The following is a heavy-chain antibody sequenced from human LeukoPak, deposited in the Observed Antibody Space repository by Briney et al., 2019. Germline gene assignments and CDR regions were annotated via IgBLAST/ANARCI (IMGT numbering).Heavy chain of an antibody. V-gene: IGHV1-18*01. Sequence: ASVKVSCTASGYSFTSYGISWVRQAPGQGLEWMGWINAYNGNTNYAQKLQGRVTMTTDTSTSTAYMELRSLRSDDTAVYYCARAHITMVRGVFDYWGQGTLVTDSS. CDR3: ARAHITMVRGVFDY. CDR1: GYSFTSYG. D-gene: IGHD3-10*01. J-gene: IGHJ4*02. CDR2: INAYNGNT.